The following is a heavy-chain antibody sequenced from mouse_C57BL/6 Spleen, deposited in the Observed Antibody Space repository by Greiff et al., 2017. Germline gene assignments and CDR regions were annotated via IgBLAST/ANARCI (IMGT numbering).Heavy chain of an antibody. CDR3: TRVGGGGFDY. Sequence: QVQLQQSGAELVMPGASVKLSCKASGYTFTSYWMHWVKQRPGQGLEWIGEIDPSDSYTNYNQKFKGKSTLTVDKSSSTAYMQLSSLTSEDSAVYCCTRVGGGGFDYWGQGTTVTVSS. D-gene: IGHD1-1*02. V-gene: IGHV1-69*01. CDR2: IDPSDSYT. J-gene: IGHJ2*01. CDR1: GYTFTSYW.